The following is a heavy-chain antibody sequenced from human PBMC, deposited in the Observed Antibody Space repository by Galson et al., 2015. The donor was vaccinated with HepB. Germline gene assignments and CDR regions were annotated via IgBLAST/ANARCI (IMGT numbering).Heavy chain of an antibody. J-gene: IGHJ3*02. D-gene: IGHD2-21*02. CDR2: ISGSGGST. CDR3: AKDLGVVTAPDAFDI. CDR1: GFTFSSYA. V-gene: IGHV3-23*01. Sequence: SMRLSCAASGFTFSSYAMSWVRQAPGKGLEWVSAISGSGGSTYYADSVKGRFTISRDNSKNTLYLQMNSLRAEDTAVYYCAKDLGVVTAPDAFDIWGQGTMVTVSS.